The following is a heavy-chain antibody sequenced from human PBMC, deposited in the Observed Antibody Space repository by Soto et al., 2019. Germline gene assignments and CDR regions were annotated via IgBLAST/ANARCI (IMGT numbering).Heavy chain of an antibody. D-gene: IGHD3-9*01. V-gene: IGHV1-69*02. CDR2: IIPILGIA. CDR1: GGTFSSYT. CDR3: ARVKKAYYDILTGYYGSAFDY. J-gene: IGHJ4*02. Sequence: SVKVSCKASGGTFSSYTISWVRQAPGQGLEWMGRIIPILGIANYAQKFQGRVTITADKSTSTAYMELSSLRSEDTAVYYCARVKKAYYDILTGYYGSAFDYWGQGTLVTVSS.